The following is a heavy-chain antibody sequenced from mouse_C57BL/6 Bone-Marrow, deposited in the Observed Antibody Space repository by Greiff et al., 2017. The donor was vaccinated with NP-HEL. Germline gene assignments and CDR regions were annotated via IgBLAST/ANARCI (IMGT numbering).Heavy chain of an antibody. CDR3: ARDGDYSVYYAMDY. Sequence: VQLQQSGPGLVKPSQSLSLTCSVTGYSITSGYYWNWIRQFPGNKLEWMGYISYDGSNNYNPSLKNRISITRDTSKNQFFLKLNSVTTEDTATYYGARDGDYSVYYAMDYWGQGTSVTVSS. D-gene: IGHD2-12*01. CDR2: ISYDGSN. V-gene: IGHV3-6*01. CDR1: GYSITSGYY. J-gene: IGHJ4*01.